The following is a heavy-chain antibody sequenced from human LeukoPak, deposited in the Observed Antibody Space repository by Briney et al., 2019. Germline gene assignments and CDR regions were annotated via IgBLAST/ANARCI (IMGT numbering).Heavy chain of an antibody. Sequence: SQTLSLTCTVSGGSISSGSYYWSWIRQPAGKGLEWIGRIYTSGSTNYNPSLKSRVTISVDTSKNQFSLKLSSVTAADTAVYYCAREGGSSGPFDYWGQGTLVTVSS. D-gene: IGHD1-14*01. V-gene: IGHV4-61*02. CDR2: IYTSGST. CDR1: GGSISSGSYY. J-gene: IGHJ4*02. CDR3: AREGGSSGPFDY.